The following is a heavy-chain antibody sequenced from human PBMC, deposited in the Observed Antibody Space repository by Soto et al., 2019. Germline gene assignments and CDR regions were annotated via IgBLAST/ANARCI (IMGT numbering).Heavy chain of an antibody. CDR3: ARTYYYDSSGYYYKYNWFDP. J-gene: IGHJ5*02. D-gene: IGHD3-22*01. V-gene: IGHV4-31*03. CDR1: GGSISSGGYY. CDR2: IYYSGST. Sequence: ASETLSLTCTVSGGSISSGGYYWSWIRQHPGKGLEWIGYIYYSGSTYYNPSLKSRVTISVDTSKNQFSLKLSSVTAADTAVYYCARTYYYDSSGYYYKYNWFDPWGQGTLVTVSS.